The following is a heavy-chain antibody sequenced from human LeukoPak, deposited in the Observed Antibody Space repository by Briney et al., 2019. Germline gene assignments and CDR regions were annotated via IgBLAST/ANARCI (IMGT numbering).Heavy chain of an antibody. CDR2: INPNSGDT. V-gene: IGHV1-2*02. J-gene: IGHJ2*01. CDR3: AGDLRPVPTGAHWYFDL. D-gene: IGHD2-2*01. Sequence: ASVKVSCKASGYTFTGYYIHWVRQAPGQGLEWMGWINPNSGDTNYAQKFQGRFAMTRDTSISTAYMELSSLRSDDTAFYYCAGDLRPVPTGAHWYFDLWGRGTLVTVSS. CDR1: GYTFTGYY.